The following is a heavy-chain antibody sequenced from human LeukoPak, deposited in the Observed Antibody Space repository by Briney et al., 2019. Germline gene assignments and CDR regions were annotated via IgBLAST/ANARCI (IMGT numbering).Heavy chain of an antibody. CDR1: GGSISSYY. J-gene: IGHJ4*02. V-gene: IGHV4-59*01. D-gene: IGHD5-24*01. CDR2: IYYSGST. CDR3: AREAVEMGRTFDY. Sequence: SETLSLTCTVSGGSISSYYWSWIRQPPGKGLEWIGYIYYSGSTNYNPSLKNRVTISVDTSKNQFSLKLSSVTAADTAVYYCAREAVEMGRTFDYWGQGTLVTVSS.